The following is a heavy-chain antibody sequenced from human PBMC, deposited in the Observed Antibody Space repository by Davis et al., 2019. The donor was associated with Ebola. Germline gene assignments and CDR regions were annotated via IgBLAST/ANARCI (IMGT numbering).Heavy chain of an antibody. CDR3: ARESGGWLAPGDYFDY. CDR1: GYTFTRYQ. V-gene: IGHV1-2*02. Sequence: AASVKVSCKASGYTFTRYQMHWVRQAPGQGLEWMGWINPNSGGPKYAQRFQGRVTMTRDTSISTTYMDLSRLRSDDTAVYYCARESGGWLAPGDYFDYWGQGTLVTVSS. D-gene: IGHD5-24*01. CDR2: INPNSGGP. J-gene: IGHJ4*02.